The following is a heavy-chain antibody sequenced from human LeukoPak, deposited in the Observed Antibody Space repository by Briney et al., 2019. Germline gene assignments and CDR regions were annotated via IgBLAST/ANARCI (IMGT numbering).Heavy chain of an antibody. CDR1: GFTFDDYT. Sequence: PGGSLRLSCAASGFTFDDYTMHWVRQAPGKGLEWVSLISWDGGSTYYADSVKGRFTISRDNSKNSLYLQMNSLRTEDTALYYCAKVGQRVQLWLGPFDYWGQGTLVTVSS. CDR3: AKVGQRVQLWLGPFDY. J-gene: IGHJ4*02. CDR2: ISWDGGST. D-gene: IGHD5-18*01. V-gene: IGHV3-43*01.